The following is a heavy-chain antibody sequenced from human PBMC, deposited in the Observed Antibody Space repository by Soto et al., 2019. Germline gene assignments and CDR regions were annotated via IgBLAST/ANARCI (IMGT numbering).Heavy chain of an antibody. V-gene: IGHV3-30*03. CDR1: GFTFSSYG. CDR2: ISYDGSNK. D-gene: IGHD6-19*01. J-gene: IGHJ4*02. Sequence: QVQLVESGGGVVQPGRSLRLSCAASGFTFSSYGMHWVRQAPGKGLEWVAVISYDGSNKYYADSVKGRFTISRDNSKNELYLQMNSLRAEDTAVYYCVRYDPPGVAVALLDYWGQGTLVTVSS. CDR3: VRYDPPGVAVALLDY.